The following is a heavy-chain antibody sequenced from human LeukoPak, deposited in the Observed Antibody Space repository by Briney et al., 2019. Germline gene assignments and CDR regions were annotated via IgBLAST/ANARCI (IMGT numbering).Heavy chain of an antibody. J-gene: IGHJ4*02. Sequence: PGGSLRLSCAASGFTFSDYYMSWIRQAPGKGLEWVSYISGINSYTNYADSVRGRFTISRDNAKNSLYLQMNSLRAEDTAVYYCARDSSGWYTDFDYWGQGTLVTVSS. CDR2: ISGINSYT. V-gene: IGHV3-11*06. CDR1: GFTFSDYY. CDR3: ARDSSGWYTDFDY. D-gene: IGHD6-19*01.